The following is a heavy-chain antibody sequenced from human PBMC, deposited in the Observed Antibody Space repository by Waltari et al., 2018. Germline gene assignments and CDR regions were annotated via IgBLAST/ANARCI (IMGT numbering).Heavy chain of an antibody. J-gene: IGHJ4*02. Sequence: EVQLVQSGAEVKKPGESLKISCKGSGYSFTSYWIGWVRQMPGKGLEWMGLIYPGDSATRYSPSVQGQVTIAANKSSSTAYLQWSSRKASDTAMYYCASVLTVAAFDYWGQGTLVTVSS. V-gene: IGHV5-51*03. CDR3: ASVLTVAAFDY. CDR1: GYSFTSYW. D-gene: IGHD6-6*01. CDR2: IYPGDSAT.